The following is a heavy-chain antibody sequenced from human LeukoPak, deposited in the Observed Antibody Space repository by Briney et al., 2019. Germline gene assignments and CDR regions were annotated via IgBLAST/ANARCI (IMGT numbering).Heavy chain of an antibody. CDR3: ARDLSGSLYFDY. J-gene: IGHJ4*02. D-gene: IGHD3-10*01. V-gene: IGHV4-4*07. CDR1: GAYISSYY. Sequence: SETLSLTCTVSGAYISSYYYNWIRQIAGGGLEWIGRLYISGSTDYNPSLKSRVTISVDTSNNQFSLKLNSVTAADTAVYFCARDLSGSLYFDYWGQGVLVTVSS. CDR2: LYISGST.